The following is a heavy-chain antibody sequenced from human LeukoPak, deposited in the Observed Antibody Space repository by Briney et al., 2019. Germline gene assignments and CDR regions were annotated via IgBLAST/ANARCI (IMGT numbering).Heavy chain of an antibody. CDR1: GFTFSSYA. CDR2: ISGSGGST. J-gene: IGHJ4*02. D-gene: IGHD4-23*01. Sequence: PGGSLRLSCSASGFTFSSYAMNWVRQAPGKGLEWVSTISGSGGSTYYADSVKGRFTISRDNSKNTLFLQMTSLRAEDTATFYCAKDQDFSDTAVGFDYWSQGTLVTVSS. CDR3: AKDQDFSDTAVGFDY. V-gene: IGHV3-23*01.